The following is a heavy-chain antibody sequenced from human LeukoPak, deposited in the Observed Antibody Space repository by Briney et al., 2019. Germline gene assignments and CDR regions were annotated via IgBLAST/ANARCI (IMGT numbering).Heavy chain of an antibody. Sequence: GGSLRLSCAASGLIFSSYGMHWVRQAPGEWLEWVAYIRHDESKTFYADSVKGRFTISRDNSKNTLYLQMHSLRAEDTALYQCAKPVIPSAYQGTYYMDVWGKGTTVTVSS. CDR1: GLIFSSYG. CDR2: IRHDESKT. CDR3: AKPVIPSAYQGTYYMDV. D-gene: IGHD3-16*01. J-gene: IGHJ6*03. V-gene: IGHV3-30*02.